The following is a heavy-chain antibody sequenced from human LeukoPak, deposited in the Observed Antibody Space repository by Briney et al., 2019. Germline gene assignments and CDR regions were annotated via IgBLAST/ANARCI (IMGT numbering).Heavy chain of an antibody. CDR1: GYSFTGYY. J-gene: IGHJ5*02. D-gene: IGHD6-13*01. CDR3: ATTSSTWYNWFDP. V-gene: IGHV1-2*06. CDR2: INPNSGGT. Sequence: ASVKVSCKASGYSFTGYYMHLVRQAPGQGLEWMGRINPNSGGTNYAQKFQGRVTMTRDTSISTAYMKLSRLRSDDTAVYYCATTSSTWYNWFDPWGQGTLVTVSS.